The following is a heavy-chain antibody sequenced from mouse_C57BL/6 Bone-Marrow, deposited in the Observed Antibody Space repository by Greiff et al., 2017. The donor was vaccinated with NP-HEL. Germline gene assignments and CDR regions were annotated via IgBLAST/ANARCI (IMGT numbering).Heavy chain of an antibody. D-gene: IGHD2-5*01. Sequence: VKLMESGAELARPGASVKLSCKASGYTFTSYGISWVKQRTGQGLEWIGEIYPRSGNTYYNEKFKGKATLTADKSSSTAYMELRSLTSEDSAVYCCARGSSNYVGFAYWGQGTLVTVSA. CDR1: GYTFTSYG. CDR3: ARGSSNYVGFAY. J-gene: IGHJ3*01. CDR2: IYPRSGNT. V-gene: IGHV1-81*01.